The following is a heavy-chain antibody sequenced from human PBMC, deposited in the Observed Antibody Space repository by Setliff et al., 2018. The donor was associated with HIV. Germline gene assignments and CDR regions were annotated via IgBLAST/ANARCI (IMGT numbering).Heavy chain of an antibody. J-gene: IGHJ4*02. CDR1: GGSIITSSHF. CDR2: VYYSGSP. V-gene: IGHV4-39*01. CDR3: ARYQLLWLAFDS. D-gene: IGHD2-2*01. Sequence: SETLSLTCTVSGGSIITSSHFWGWVRQPPGKGLEWIATVYYSGSPSCNPSLKSRLSISVDTSNNQFSLKLTSVTAADTALYFCARYQLLWLAFDSWGQGTLVTVSS.